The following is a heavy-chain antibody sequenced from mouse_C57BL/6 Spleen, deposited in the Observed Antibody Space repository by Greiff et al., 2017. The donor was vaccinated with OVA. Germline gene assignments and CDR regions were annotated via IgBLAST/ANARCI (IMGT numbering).Heavy chain of an antibody. J-gene: IGHJ1*03. Sequence: QVHVKQPGAELVKPGASVKVSCKASGYTFTSYWMHWVKQRPGQGLEWIGRIHPSDSDTNYNQKFKGKATLTVDKSSSTAYMQLSSLTSEDSAVYYCAIYYDYDWYFDVWGTGTTVTVSS. CDR1: GYTFTSYW. D-gene: IGHD2-4*01. V-gene: IGHV1-74*01. CDR3: AIYYDYDWYFDV. CDR2: IHPSDSDT.